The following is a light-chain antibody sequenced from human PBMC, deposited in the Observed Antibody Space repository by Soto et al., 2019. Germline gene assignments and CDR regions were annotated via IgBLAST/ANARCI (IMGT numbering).Light chain of an antibody. J-gene: IGLJ2*01. CDR1: SNDVGVYDY. CDR2: EVS. CDR3: NSYTSSSTLV. Sequence: QSALTQPASVSGSPGQSITISCSGTSNDVGVYDYVSWYQQHPGKAPKLVIYEVSNRPSWVSNRFSGSKSGNTASLTISGLQPEDEADYYCNSYTSSSTLVFGGGTKLTVL. V-gene: IGLV2-14*01.